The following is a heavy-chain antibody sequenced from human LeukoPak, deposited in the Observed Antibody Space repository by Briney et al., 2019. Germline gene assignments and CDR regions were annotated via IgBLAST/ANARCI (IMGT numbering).Heavy chain of an antibody. CDR3: ARSPYMDV. Sequence: SETLSLTCTVSGGSISSHYWSWIRQPPGKGLEGIGYIYYSGSTNYNPSLKSRVTISVDTSKNQFSLKLSSVTAADTAVYYCARSPYMDVWGKGTTVTVSS. CDR1: GGSISSHY. V-gene: IGHV4-59*11. J-gene: IGHJ6*03. CDR2: IYYSGST.